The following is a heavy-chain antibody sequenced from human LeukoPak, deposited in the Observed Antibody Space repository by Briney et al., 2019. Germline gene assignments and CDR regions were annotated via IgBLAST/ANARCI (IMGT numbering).Heavy chain of an antibody. CDR3: ASRYDYGDYGLDY. CDR1: GFTFSSYS. V-gene: IGHV3-21*01. D-gene: IGHD4-17*01. J-gene: IGHJ4*02. Sequence: PGGSLRLSCAASGFTFSSYSMNWGRQAPGKGLEWVSSISSSSSYIYYADSVKGRFTISRDNAKNSLYLQMNSLRAEDTAVYYCASRYDYGDYGLDYWGQGTLVTVSS. CDR2: ISSSSSYI.